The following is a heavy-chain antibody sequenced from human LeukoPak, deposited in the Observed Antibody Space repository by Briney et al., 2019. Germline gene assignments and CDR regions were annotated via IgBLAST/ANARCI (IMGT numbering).Heavy chain of an antibody. CDR3: SKGFEEWGGADS. CDR2: ISSNGTT. D-gene: IGHD3-10*01. CDR1: GVSVRSRGFS. J-gene: IGHJ4*02. Sequence: SETMSLTCTVSGVSVRSRGFSWGWIRQPPVKGLEWIATISSNGTTYYNPSVRSRITISVDTSKNQFSVKLRPVAAADTAVYYCSKGFEEWGGADSWGQGTLVTVSS. V-gene: IGHV4-39*01.